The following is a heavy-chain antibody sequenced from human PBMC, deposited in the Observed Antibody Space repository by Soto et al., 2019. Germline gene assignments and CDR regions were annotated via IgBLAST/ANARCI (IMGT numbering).Heavy chain of an antibody. CDR3: ARVKLGYCISTSCYHDY. CDR1: GGSISSGGYY. Sequence: PSETLSLTCTVSGGSISSGGYYWSWIRQHPGKGLEWIGYIYYSGSTYYNPSLKSRVTISVDTSKNQFSLKLSSVTAADTAVYYCARVKLGYCISTSCYHDYWGQGTLVTVSS. D-gene: IGHD2-2*01. CDR2: IYYSGST. V-gene: IGHV4-31*03. J-gene: IGHJ4*02.